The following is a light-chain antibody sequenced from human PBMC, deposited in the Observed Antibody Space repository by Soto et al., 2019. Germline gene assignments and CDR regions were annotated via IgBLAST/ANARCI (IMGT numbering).Light chain of an antibody. CDR1: SSDVGGYNY. CDR3: SSYTSSSTPGV. CDR2: EVS. Sequence: QSVLTQPASVSGSPGQSITISCTGTSSDVGGYNYGSWYQQHPGKAPKLMIYEVSNRPSGVSNRFSGSKSGNTASLTISGRQAEDEADYYCSSYTSSSTPGVFGTGTKLTVL. J-gene: IGLJ1*01. V-gene: IGLV2-14*01.